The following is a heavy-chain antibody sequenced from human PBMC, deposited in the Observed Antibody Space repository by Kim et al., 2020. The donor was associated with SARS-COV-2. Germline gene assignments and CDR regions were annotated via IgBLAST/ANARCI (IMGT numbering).Heavy chain of an antibody. CDR2: ISWNSGSI. D-gene: IGHD3-22*01. CDR1: GFTFDDYA. J-gene: IGHJ4*01. Sequence: GGSLRLSCAASGFTFDDYAMHWVRQAPGKGLEWVSGISWNSGSIGYVDSVKGRFTISRDNAKNSLYLQMNSLRAEDTALYYCAKKYGYYYDSSGPGYFD. V-gene: IGHV3-9*01. CDR3: AKKYGYYYDSSGPGYFD.